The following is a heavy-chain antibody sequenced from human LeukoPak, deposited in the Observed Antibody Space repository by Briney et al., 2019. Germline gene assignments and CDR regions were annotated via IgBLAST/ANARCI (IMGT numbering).Heavy chain of an antibody. V-gene: IGHV1-2*06. J-gene: IGHJ3*02. D-gene: IGHD4-23*01. CDR2: INPNSGGT. Sequence: ASVKVSCKASGYTFTGYYMHWVRQAPGQGLEWMGRINPNSGGTNYAQKFQDRVTMTRDTSISTAYMELSRLRSDDTAVYYCARGGNRRGYDAFDIWGQGTMVTVSS. CDR1: GYTFTGYY. CDR3: ARGGNRRGYDAFDI.